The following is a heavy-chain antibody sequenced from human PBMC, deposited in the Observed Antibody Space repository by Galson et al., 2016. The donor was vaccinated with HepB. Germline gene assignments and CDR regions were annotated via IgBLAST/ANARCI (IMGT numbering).Heavy chain of an antibody. CDR2: IYPGDSNA. D-gene: IGHD1-20*01. CDR3: ARRGNWKFYY. Sequence: QSGAEVKKPGESLKISCQGSGYTFTDYWIVWVRQMPGKGLEWMGSIYPGDSNAIYSPSFEGQVILSADKSISTAYLHWGSLKASDTAIFYCARRGNWKFYYWGQGSLVTVSS. J-gene: IGHJ4*02. V-gene: IGHV5-51*01. CDR1: GYTFTDYW.